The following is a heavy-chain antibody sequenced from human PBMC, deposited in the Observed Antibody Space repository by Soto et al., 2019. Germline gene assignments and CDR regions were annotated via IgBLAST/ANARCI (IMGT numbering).Heavy chain of an antibody. D-gene: IGHD3-22*01. Sequence: ASVKVSCKASGYSFTGHYMQWVRQAPGQGLEWMGWIDPKSGATKYAQKFQDRVTMTTDTSINTAYMYLSGLTSDDTAVYYCARDYDKSGYDYFDPWGQGTPVTVSS. CDR3: ARDYDKSGYDYFDP. V-gene: IGHV1-2*02. CDR1: GYSFTGHY. J-gene: IGHJ5*02. CDR2: IDPKSGAT.